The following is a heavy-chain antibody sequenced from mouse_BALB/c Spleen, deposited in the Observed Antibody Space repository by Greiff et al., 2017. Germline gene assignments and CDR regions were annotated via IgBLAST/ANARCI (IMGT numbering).Heavy chain of an antibody. V-gene: IGHV3-2*02. Sequence: EVKLQESGPGLVKPSQSLSLTCTVTGYSITSDYAWNWIRQFPGNKLEWMGYISYSGSTSYNPSLKSRISITRDTSKNQFFLQLNSVTTEDTATYYCAISTMVTFDYWGQGTTLTVSS. D-gene: IGHD2-2*01. CDR3: AISTMVTFDY. CDR2: ISYSGST. CDR1: GYSITSDYA. J-gene: IGHJ2*01.